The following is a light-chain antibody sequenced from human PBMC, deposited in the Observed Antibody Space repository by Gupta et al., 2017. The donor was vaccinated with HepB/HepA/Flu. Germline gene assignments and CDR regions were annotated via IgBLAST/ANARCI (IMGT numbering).Light chain of an antibody. V-gene: IGKV4-1*01. CDR1: RSVLYISKHKTY. CDR2: SAS. CDR3: QQDYNTPPA. J-gene: IGKJ1*01. Sequence: DIVMTQSPDSRALSLVERATISCTSSRSVLYISKHKTYLAWYQQRPGQPPKLLIYSASTRESGVPDSFSGGGSGTDFTLTISSLQAEDVAVYYCQQDYNTPPAFGQGTKVEIK.